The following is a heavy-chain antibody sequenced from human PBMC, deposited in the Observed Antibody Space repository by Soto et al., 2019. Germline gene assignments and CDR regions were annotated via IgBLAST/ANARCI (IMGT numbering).Heavy chain of an antibody. CDR3: AKVRTLGYSFFDY. V-gene: IGHV3-23*01. J-gene: IGHJ4*02. Sequence: PGGSLRLSCAASGFTFSNYAMSWVRQAPGEGLEWVSGISGGGNVTNYADSVKGRFALSRDNSKDTVYLQMNSLRAEDTATYYCAKVRTLGYSFFDYWGQGILVTVSS. D-gene: IGHD5-18*01. CDR2: ISGGGNVT. CDR1: GFTFSNYA.